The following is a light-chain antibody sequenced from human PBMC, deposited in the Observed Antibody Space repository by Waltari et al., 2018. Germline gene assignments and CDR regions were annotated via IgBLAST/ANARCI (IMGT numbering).Light chain of an antibody. V-gene: IGKV4-1*01. J-gene: IGKJ2*01. CDR2: WAS. CDR3: HQYYRAPYS. CDR1: QSILDTSNSQNY. Sequence: DIVMTQSPDSLAVSLGERATLRVKSSQSILDTSNSQNYLSWFQQKPGQPPKLLIYWASTRESGVPDRFSGSGSGTDFTLTISSLQAADVAVYYCHQYYRAPYSFGQGTKLEIK.